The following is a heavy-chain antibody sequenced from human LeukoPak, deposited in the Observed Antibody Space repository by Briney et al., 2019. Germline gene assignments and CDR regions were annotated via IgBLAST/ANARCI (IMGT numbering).Heavy chain of an antibody. CDR1: GGSVNSGNYY. CDR3: TASYTSGFPEIDY. CDR2: IFCSGST. D-gene: IGHD6-19*01. Sequence: PSETLSLTCTVSGGSVNSGNYYWSWIRQPPGKGLEWIAYIFCSGSTNYNPSLKSRVTMSIDTSKNQFSLRLSSVTAADTAFYYCTASYTSGFPEIDYWGQGTLVTVSS. V-gene: IGHV4-61*01. J-gene: IGHJ4*02.